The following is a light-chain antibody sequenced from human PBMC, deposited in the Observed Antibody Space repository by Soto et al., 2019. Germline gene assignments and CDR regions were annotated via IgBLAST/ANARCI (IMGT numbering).Light chain of an antibody. J-gene: IGKJ4*01. CDR1: QIVSSTY. CDR3: QKYSNSPPTT. CDR2: SAS. Sequence: EIVLTQSPGTLSLSPGERATVSCRASQIVSSTYLAWYQQKPGQAPRLLIHSASRTATGIPDRFSGSGSGTDFTLTISRLETEDFALYYCQKYSNSPPTTFGGGTKVEIK. V-gene: IGKV3-20*01.